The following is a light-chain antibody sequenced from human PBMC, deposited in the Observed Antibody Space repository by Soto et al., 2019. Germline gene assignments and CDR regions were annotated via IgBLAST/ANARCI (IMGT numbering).Light chain of an antibody. J-gene: IGKJ2*01. CDR2: GAS. V-gene: IGKV3-15*01. Sequence: EIVMTQSPDTLSVSPGERATLSCRASQSVSSNLAWYQQKPGQAPRLLIFGASTRATGIPARFSGSGSGTEFTLTISSLQSEDFAVYHCQQYNNWPYTFSQGTTLEIK. CDR3: QQYNNWPYT. CDR1: QSVSSN.